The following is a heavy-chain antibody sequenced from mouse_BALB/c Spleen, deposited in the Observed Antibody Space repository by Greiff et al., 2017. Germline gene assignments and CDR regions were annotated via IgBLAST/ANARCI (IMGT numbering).Heavy chain of an antibody. CDR3: AREGGYYGSSPSWFAY. V-gene: IGHV14-1*02. CDR2: IDPENGNT. Sequence: VQLQQSGAELVRPGALVKLSCKASGFNIKDYYMHWVKQRPEQGLEWIGWIDPENGNTIYDPKFQGKASITADTSSNTAYLQLSSLTSEDTAVYYCAREGGYYGSSPSWFAYWGQGTLVTVSA. CDR1: GFNIKDYY. J-gene: IGHJ3*01. D-gene: IGHD1-1*01.